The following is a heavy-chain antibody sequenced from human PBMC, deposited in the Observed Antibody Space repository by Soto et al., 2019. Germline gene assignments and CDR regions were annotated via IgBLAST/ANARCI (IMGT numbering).Heavy chain of an antibody. D-gene: IGHD3-22*01. CDR3: ARGDSGGSGSPASYYFSGLDV. V-gene: IGHV3-23*01. J-gene: IGHJ6*02. CDR1: GFTFSEYA. Sequence: EVKVLESGGDLVQPGGSLRLSCVASGFTFSEYAMTWVRQAPGKGLDWVSSVSANGDITYYADSVKGRFTISRDNSNNALLRQVNSLRAEDTALYYCARGDSGGSGSPASYYFSGLDVWGQGTTVIVS. CDR2: VSANGDIT.